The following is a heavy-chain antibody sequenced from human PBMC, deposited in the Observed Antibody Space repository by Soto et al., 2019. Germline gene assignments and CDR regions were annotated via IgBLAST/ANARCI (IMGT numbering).Heavy chain of an antibody. D-gene: IGHD2-8*01. CDR2: ISYDGSNK. V-gene: IGHV3-30*18. CDR3: AKVYCTNGVCPEFCYFFGMDV. Sequence: QVQLVESGGGVVQPGRSLRLSCAASGFTFSSYGMHWVRQAPGKGLEWVAVISYDGSNKYYADSVNGRFTISRDNSKNTLYLRMSSLRAEDTGVYYCAKVYCTNGVCPEFCYFFGMDVWGQETTVAVSS. J-gene: IGHJ6*01. CDR1: GFTFSSYG.